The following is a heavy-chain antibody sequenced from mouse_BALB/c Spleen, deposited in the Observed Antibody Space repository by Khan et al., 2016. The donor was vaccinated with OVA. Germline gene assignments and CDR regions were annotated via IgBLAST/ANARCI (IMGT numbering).Heavy chain of an antibody. V-gene: IGHV1S41*01. D-gene: IGHD1-1*01. CDR2: IAPGSGST. J-gene: IGHJ4*01. CDR1: GYTFTSYW. CDR3: ARENYYGSSCYAMDY. Sequence: DLVKPGASVMLSCKASGYTFTSYWINWIKQRPGQGLEWIGRIAPGSGSTDYNEMFKGKATLTVDTSSSTVYIQLSSLSSEDSAVYFCARENYYGSSCYAMDYWGQGTSVTVSS.